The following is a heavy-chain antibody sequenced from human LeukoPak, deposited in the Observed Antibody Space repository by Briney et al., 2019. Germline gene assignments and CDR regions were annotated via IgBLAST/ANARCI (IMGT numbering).Heavy chain of an antibody. CDR2: INHSGST. CDR3: GRGKPNNY. CDR1: GGSFSGYY. Sequence: SETLSLTCAVYGGSFSGYYWSWIRQPPGKGLEWIGEINHSGSTNYNPSLKSRVTISVDTSKNQFSLKLSSVTAADTAVYYCGRGKPNNYWGQGTLVTVSS. D-gene: IGHD1/OR15-1a*01. V-gene: IGHV4-34*01. J-gene: IGHJ4*02.